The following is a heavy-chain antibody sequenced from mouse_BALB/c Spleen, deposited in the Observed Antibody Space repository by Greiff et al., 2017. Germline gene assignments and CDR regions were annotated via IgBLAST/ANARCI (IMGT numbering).Heavy chain of an antibody. Sequence: EVMLVESGGGLVQPGGSLRLSCATSGFTFTDYYMSWVRQPPGKAIEWLGFIRNKANGYTTEYSASVKGRFTISRDNSQSILYLQMNTLRAEDSATYYCARDSDSSGYAAYAMDYWGQGTSVTVSS. D-gene: IGHD3-2*01. CDR2: IRNKANGYTT. V-gene: IGHV7-3*02. CDR1: GFTFTDYY. J-gene: IGHJ4*01. CDR3: ARDSDSSGYAAYAMDY.